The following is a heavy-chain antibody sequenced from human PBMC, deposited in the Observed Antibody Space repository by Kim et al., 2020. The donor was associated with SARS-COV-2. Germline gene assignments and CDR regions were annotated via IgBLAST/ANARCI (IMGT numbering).Heavy chain of an antibody. Sequence: SETLSLTCTVSGGSISSYYWSWIRQPPGKGLEWIGYVYYSGSTNYNPSLKSRVTISVDTSKNQFSLKLSSVTAADTAVYYCARATRYSSSMDVWGQGTT. V-gene: IGHV4-59*01. J-gene: IGHJ6*02. CDR2: VYYSGST. CDR1: GGSISSYY. CDR3: ARATRYSSSMDV. D-gene: IGHD6-13*01.